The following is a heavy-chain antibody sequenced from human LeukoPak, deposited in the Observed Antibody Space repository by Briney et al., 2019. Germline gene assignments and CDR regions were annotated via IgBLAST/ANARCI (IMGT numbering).Heavy chain of an antibody. J-gene: IGHJ4*02. V-gene: IGHV4-59*08. CDR3: ARGNWYLDY. Sequence: PSETLSLTCTVSGGSISSYYGSWIRQPPGKGLEWIGYIFYSGSTNYNPSLKSRVTMSVDASKNQFSLKLNSVTAADTAVYYCARGNWYLDYWGQGTLVTVSS. CDR2: IFYSGST. D-gene: IGHD1-1*01. CDR1: GGSISSYY.